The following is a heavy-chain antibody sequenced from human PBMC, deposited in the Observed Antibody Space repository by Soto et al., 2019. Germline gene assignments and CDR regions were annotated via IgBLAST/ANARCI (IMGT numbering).Heavy chain of an antibody. D-gene: IGHD3-10*01. CDR1: GGSISSGGYY. CDR3: AREFYGSGSPRYYYGMDV. Sequence: SETLSLTCTVSGGSISSGGYYWSWIRQHPGKGLEWIGYIYYSGSTYYNPSLKSRVTISVDTSKNQFSLKLSSVTAADTAVYNCAREFYGSGSPRYYYGMDVWGQGTTVTVSS. CDR2: IYYSGST. V-gene: IGHV4-31*03. J-gene: IGHJ6*02.